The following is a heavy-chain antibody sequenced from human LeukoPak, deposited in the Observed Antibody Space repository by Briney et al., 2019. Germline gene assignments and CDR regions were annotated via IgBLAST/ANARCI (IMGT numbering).Heavy chain of an antibody. J-gene: IGHJ4*02. CDR2: ISSGSSSYI. Sequence: GGSLRLSCAASGFTFSSYSMNWVRQAPGKGLEWVSSISSGSSSYIYYGDSVKGRFTISRDNAKNSLYLQMNSLRAEDTAVYYCARGRSRGLGELSSDYWGQGTLVTVSS. D-gene: IGHD3-16*02. CDR1: GFTFSSYS. CDR3: ARGRSRGLGELSSDY. V-gene: IGHV3-21*01.